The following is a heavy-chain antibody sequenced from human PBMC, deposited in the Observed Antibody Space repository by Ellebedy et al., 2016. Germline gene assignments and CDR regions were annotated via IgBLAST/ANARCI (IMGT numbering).Heavy chain of an antibody. D-gene: IGHD1-26*01. CDR3: ARDSTVGGGSPNADRYFES. CDR2: ISYVGVNK. Sequence: GGSLRLSXAASGFTFSDYAMHWVRQAPGKGLEWVAVISYVGVNKFYGDSVRGRFTISRDDSKNTLSLQMNSLRGEDTAVYYCARDSTVGGGSPNADRYFESWGQGTLVTVSS. V-gene: IGHV3-30-3*01. J-gene: IGHJ4*02. CDR1: GFTFSDYA.